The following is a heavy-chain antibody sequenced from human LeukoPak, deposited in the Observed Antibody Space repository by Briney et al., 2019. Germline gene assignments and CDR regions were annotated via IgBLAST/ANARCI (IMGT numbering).Heavy chain of an antibody. CDR1: GGSISSYY. D-gene: IGHD3-22*01. CDR3: ARGRTDDYDSSGYYGKIDY. J-gene: IGHJ4*02. Sequence: SETLSLTCTVSGGSISSYYWSWIRQPAGKGLEWIGRIYTSGSTNYNPSLKSRVTISVDTSKNQFSLKLSSVTAADTAVYYCARGRTDDYDSSGYYGKIDYWGQGTLVTVSS. CDR2: IYTSGST. V-gene: IGHV4-4*07.